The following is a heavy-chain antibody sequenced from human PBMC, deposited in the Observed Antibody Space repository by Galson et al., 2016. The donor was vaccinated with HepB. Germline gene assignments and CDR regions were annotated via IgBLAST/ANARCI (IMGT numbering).Heavy chain of an antibody. J-gene: IGHJ6*02. CDR2: IYGGGTT. V-gene: IGHV3-53*04. D-gene: IGHD2-15*01. CDR1: GFTVSSNY. Sequence: SLRLSCAASGFTVSSNYMSWVRQAPGKGLEWVSVIYGGGTTTYADSVKGRFTISRHNSKNTLYLQMNSLRAEDMAVYYCARPLPNVGYGMDVWGQGTTVTVSS. CDR3: ARPLPNVGYGMDV.